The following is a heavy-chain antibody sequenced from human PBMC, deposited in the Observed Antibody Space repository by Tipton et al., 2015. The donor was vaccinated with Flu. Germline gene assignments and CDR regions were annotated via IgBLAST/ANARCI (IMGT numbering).Heavy chain of an antibody. V-gene: IGHV4-34*01. CDR1: GGSFSGYY. CDR3: ARGRGYYGSGSYYIPLGFVRFNWFDP. J-gene: IGHJ5*02. Sequence: TLSLTCAVYGGSFSGYYWSWIRQPPGKRLEWIGEINHSGSTNYNPSLKSRVTISVDTSKNQFSLMLSSVTAADTAVYYCARGRGYYGSGSYYIPLGFVRFNWFDPWGQGTLVTVSS. CDR2: INHSGST. D-gene: IGHD3-10*01.